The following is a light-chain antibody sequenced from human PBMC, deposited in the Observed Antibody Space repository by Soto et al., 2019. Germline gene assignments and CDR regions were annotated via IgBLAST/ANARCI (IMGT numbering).Light chain of an antibody. CDR2: DAP. CDR3: QQRSNWPVT. CDR1: QSVSSY. J-gene: IGKJ1*01. V-gene: IGKV3-11*01. Sequence: EIVLTQSPVTLSLSPGERATLSCRASQSVSSYLAWYQQKPGQAPRLLIYDAPTRATGISARFSGSGSGTDFTLTISSLEPEDFAVYYCQQRSNWPVTFGQGTKV.